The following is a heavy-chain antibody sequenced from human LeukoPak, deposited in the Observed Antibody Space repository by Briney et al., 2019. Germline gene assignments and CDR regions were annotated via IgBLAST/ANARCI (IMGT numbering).Heavy chain of an antibody. CDR1: GLTFSNYA. CDR2: ISSSSSYI. CDR3: ASGRSSGGSCNTYYFDY. V-gene: IGHV3-21*01. D-gene: IGHD2-15*01. J-gene: IGHJ4*02. Sequence: GGSLRLSCAASGLTFSNYAMSWVRQAPGKGLEWVSSISSSSSYIYYADSVKGRFTISRDNAKNTLYLQMNSLRAEDTAVYHCASGRSSGGSCNTYYFDYWGQGTLVTVSS.